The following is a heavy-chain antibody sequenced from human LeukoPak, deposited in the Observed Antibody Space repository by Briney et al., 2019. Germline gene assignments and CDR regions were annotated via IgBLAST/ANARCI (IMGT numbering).Heavy chain of an antibody. CDR3: VRDSVEMATPFDY. D-gene: IGHD5-24*01. J-gene: IGHJ4*01. CDR2: ISSSGSTI. V-gene: IGHV3-11*01. CDR1: GFTFSDYY. Sequence: GGSLRLSCAASGFTFSDYYMSWVRQAPGKGLEWVSYISSSGSTIYYADSVKGRFTISRDNAKNSLYLQMNSLRAEDTAVYYCVRDSVEMATPFDYWGHGTLVTVSS.